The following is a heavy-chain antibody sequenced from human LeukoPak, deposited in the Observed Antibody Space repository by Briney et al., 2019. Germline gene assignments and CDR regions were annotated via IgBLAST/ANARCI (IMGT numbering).Heavy chain of an antibody. V-gene: IGHV1-2*02. CDR1: GYTFTGYY. J-gene: IGHJ4*02. CDR2: INPNSGGT. Sequence: ASVKVSCKASGYTFTGYYMHWVRQAPGQGLEWMGWINPNSGGTNYAQKFQGRVTMTRDTSISTAYMELSRLRSDDTAVHYCARSTDARLLWFGELLSYYFDYWGQGTLVTVSS. D-gene: IGHD3-10*01. CDR3: ARSTDARLLWFGELLSYYFDY.